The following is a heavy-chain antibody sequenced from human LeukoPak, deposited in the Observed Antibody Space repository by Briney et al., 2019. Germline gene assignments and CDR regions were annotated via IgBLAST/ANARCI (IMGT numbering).Heavy chain of an antibody. CDR2: ISGSGGST. CDR3: AREPSSVHPTAGPPFDY. J-gene: IGHJ4*02. CDR1: GFTFSSYA. V-gene: IGHV3-23*01. Sequence: GGSLRLSCAASGFTFSSYAMSWVRQAPGKGLEWVSGISGSGGSTYYADSVKGRFTVSRDNSKSTLYLQVNSLTADDTAVYYCAREPSSVHPTAGPPFDYGGQGTLVTASS.